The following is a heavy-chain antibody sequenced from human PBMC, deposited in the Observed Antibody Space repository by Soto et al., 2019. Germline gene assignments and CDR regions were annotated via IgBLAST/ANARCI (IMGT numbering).Heavy chain of an antibody. CDR2: ISSDGSHK. Sequence: QVQLVESGGGVVQPGRSLRLSCAASGFTVSAYTMHWVRQAPGKRLEWVAVISSDGSHKYYADSLKGRFTISRDNSTNTLYLQMNSLRAEDTAVYYCARWEQPLFDYWGQGTLVTVSS. J-gene: IGHJ4*02. CDR1: GFTVSAYT. V-gene: IGHV3-30-3*01. CDR3: ARWEQPLFDY. D-gene: IGHD1-26*01.